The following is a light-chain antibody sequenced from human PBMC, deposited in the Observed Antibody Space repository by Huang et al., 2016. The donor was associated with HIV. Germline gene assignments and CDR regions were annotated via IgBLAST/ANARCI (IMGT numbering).Light chain of an antibody. Sequence: DIQMTQSPSSLSASLGDKVTITCQASLDINNYLNWYQQKPGKFPKLLISDASDLETGVPPRFSGSRSGTNFTLTVSSLQAEDIGTYYCQQYDTLPLTFGQGTNVEI. J-gene: IGKJ1*01. CDR2: DAS. CDR1: LDINNY. CDR3: QQYDTLPLT. V-gene: IGKV1-33*01.